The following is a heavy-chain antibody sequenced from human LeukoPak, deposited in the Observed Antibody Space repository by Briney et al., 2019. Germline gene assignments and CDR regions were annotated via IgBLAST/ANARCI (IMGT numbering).Heavy chain of an antibody. CDR1: GFTFRSSW. Sequence: GGSLRLSCAASGFTFRSSWMTWVRQAPGGGLEGVANIRHDGFEKYYVDSVKGRFTISRDNAKNSLYLQMSSLRAEDTAVYYCARDSAGAWNGFDIWGQGTMVTVSS. J-gene: IGHJ3*02. D-gene: IGHD6-19*01. CDR3: ARDSAGAWNGFDI. V-gene: IGHV3-7*01. CDR2: IRHDGFEK.